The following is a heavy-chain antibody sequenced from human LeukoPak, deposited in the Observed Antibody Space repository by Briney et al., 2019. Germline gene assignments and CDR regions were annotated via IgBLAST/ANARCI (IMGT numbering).Heavy chain of an antibody. Sequence: ASVKVSCKASGYTFTSYGISWVRQAPGQGLEWMGWISTYNGNTNYAQKLQGRVTMTTDTSTTTAYMELRSLTSDDTAVYYCARDPTTQTFDYWGQGTLVTVSS. J-gene: IGHJ4*02. V-gene: IGHV1-18*01. CDR3: ARDPTTQTFDY. CDR1: GYTFTSYG. CDR2: ISTYNGNT. D-gene: IGHD4-11*01.